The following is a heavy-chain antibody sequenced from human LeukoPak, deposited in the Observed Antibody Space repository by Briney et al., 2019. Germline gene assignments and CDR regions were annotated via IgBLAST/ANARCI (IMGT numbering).Heavy chain of an antibody. Sequence: GGSLRLSCAASGFTFTSYSLNWVRHAPGEGLEWVSSISRSSTFIYYADSVKGQFTISRDNAKNSVYLHMNTLRAEDSAVYYCARVADSSGWNYNLDYWGQGTLVTVSS. V-gene: IGHV3-21*06. J-gene: IGHJ4*02. CDR3: ARVADSSGWNYNLDY. CDR2: ISRSSTFI. D-gene: IGHD6-19*01. CDR1: GFTFTSYS.